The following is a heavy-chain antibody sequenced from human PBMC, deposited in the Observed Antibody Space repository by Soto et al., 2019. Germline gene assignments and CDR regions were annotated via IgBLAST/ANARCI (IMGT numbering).Heavy chain of an antibody. CDR1: GYTLTELS. J-gene: IGHJ4*02. CDR3: ATDSDYYGSGSWTCFDY. CDR2: FDPEDGET. V-gene: IGHV1-24*01. Sequence: ASVKVSCKVSGYTLTELSMHWVRQAPGKGLEWMGGFDPEDGETIYAQKFQGRVTMTEDTSTDTAYMELSSLRSEDTAVYYRATDSDYYGSGSWTCFDYWGQGTLVTVSS. D-gene: IGHD3-10*01.